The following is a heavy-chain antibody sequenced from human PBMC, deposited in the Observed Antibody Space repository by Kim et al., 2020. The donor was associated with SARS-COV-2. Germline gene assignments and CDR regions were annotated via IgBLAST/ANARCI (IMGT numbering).Heavy chain of an antibody. CDR2: IYPGDSDT. CDR1: GYSFTSYW. J-gene: IGHJ2*01. D-gene: IGHD3-9*01. CDR3: ARFTGYDILTGYWGPRGYFDL. Sequence: GESLKISCKGSGYSFTSYWIGWVRQMPGKGLEWMGIIYPGDSDTRYSPSFQGHVTISADKSISTAYLQWSSLKASDTAMYYCARFTGYDILTGYWGPRGYFDLWGRGTLVTVSS. V-gene: IGHV5-51*01.